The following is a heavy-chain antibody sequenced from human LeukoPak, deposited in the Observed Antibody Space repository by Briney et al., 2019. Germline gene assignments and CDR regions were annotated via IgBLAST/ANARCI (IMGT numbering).Heavy chain of an antibody. CDR2: ISYDGSNK. V-gene: IGHV3-30*18. D-gene: IGHD6-19*01. J-gene: IGHJ4*02. CDR1: GFTFSSYG. Sequence: GGSLRLSCAASGFTFSSYGMHWVRQAPGKGLEWVAVISYDGSNKYYADSVKGRFTISGDNSKNTLYLQMNSLRAEDTAVYYCAKGGSGWYWDYFDYWGQGTLVTVSS. CDR3: AKGGSGWYWDYFDY.